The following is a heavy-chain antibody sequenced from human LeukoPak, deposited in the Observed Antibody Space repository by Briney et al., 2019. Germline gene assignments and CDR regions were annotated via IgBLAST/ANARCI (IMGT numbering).Heavy chain of an antibody. CDR3: ARGASGWYSDY. CDR1: GFTFSSYA. V-gene: IGHV3-30-3*01. J-gene: IGHJ4*02. D-gene: IGHD6-19*01. CDR2: ISYDGSNK. Sequence: GGSLRLSCAASGFTFSSYAMHWVRQAPGKGLEWVAVISYDGSNKYYADSVKGRFTISRDSSKNTLYLQMNSLRAEDTAVYYCARGASGWYSDYWGQGTLVTVSS.